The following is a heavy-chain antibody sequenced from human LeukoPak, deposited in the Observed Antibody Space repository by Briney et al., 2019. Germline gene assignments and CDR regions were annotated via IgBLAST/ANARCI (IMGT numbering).Heavy chain of an antibody. D-gene: IGHD2-2*01. CDR1: GFTFSRYW. CDR2: MKQDGSEK. Sequence: GGSLRLSCAASGFTFSRYWMSWVRQAPGKGPEWVANMKQDGSEKYYVDAVKGRFTISRDNAKNSLYLQMNSLRVEGTADYYCARGGYCSGTSCSSPGDLQHWGQGTLVTVSS. V-gene: IGHV3-7*04. CDR3: ARGGYCSGTSCSSPGDLQH. J-gene: IGHJ1*01.